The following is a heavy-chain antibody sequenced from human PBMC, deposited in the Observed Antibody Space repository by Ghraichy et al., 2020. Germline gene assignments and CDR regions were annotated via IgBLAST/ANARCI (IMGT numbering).Heavy chain of an antibody. J-gene: IGHJ6*02. CDR1: GFTFNRYD. V-gene: IGHV3-13*01. CDR3: ARSGQSYFHGMDV. Sequence: GESLNISCAASGFTFNRYDMHWVRQATGKGLEWVAAIGTAGDTYYTDSVRGLFTISREDAKNSLYLQMNSLRAGDTAVYYCARSGQSYFHGMDVWGQGTTVTVSS. CDR2: IGTAGDT. D-gene: IGHD1-14*01.